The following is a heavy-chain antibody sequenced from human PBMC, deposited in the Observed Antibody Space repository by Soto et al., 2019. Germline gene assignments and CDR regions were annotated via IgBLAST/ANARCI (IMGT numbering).Heavy chain of an antibody. J-gene: IGHJ4*02. Sequence: EVPLVESGGGLVQPGGSLRLSCAASGFNFGNNWMHWVLQAPGKGLEWVSRMNSDGRTTNYADSVKGRFTVSRDNAKNTLYLQMTSLRAEDTAVYYGATAEVAYWGPGTRVTVSA. CDR3: ATAEVAY. CDR2: MNSDGRTT. V-gene: IGHV3-74*01. CDR1: GFNFGNNW.